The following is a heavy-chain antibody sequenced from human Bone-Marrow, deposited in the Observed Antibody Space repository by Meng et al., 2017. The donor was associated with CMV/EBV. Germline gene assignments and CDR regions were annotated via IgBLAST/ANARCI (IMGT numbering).Heavy chain of an antibody. V-gene: IGHV3-30*02. CDR3: ARDLERGLPDY. J-gene: IGHJ4*02. Sequence: GESLKISCAASGFTFISYGIHWVRQAPGKGLEWVAFIRYDGRNKYYVDSVKGRFTISRDKSKNTLYLQMNSLRAEDTAVYYCARDLERGLPDYWGQGTLVTVSS. CDR1: GFTFISYG. CDR2: IRYDGRNK.